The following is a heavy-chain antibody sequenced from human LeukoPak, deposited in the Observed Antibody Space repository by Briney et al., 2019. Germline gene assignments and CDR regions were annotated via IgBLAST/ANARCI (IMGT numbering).Heavy chain of an antibody. Sequence: SETLSLTCTVSGGSISSYYWSWIRQPAGKGLEWIGRIYTSGSTNYNPSLKSRVTISVDTSKNQFSLKLSSVTAADTAVYYCARFPRDSSGYGDAFDIWGQGTMVTVSS. CDR1: GGSISSYY. CDR2: IYTSGST. CDR3: ARFPRDSSGYGDAFDI. V-gene: IGHV4-4*07. J-gene: IGHJ3*02. D-gene: IGHD3-22*01.